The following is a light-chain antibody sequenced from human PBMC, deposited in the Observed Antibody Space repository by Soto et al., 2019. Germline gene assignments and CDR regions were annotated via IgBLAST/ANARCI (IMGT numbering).Light chain of an antibody. CDR1: QGISNY. V-gene: IGKV1-27*01. CDR3: QKYNSAPPGVT. Sequence: DIQMTQSPSSLSASVGDRVTITCRASQGISNYLAWYQQKPGKVPKLLIYAASTLQSGVPSRFSGSGSGTDFTLTISSLPPEDVATYYRQKYNSAPPGVTFGPGTKVDIK. CDR2: AAS. J-gene: IGKJ3*01.